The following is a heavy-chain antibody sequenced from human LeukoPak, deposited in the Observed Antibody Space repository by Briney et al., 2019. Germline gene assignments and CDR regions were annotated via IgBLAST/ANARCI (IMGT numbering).Heavy chain of an antibody. CDR2: IGTAGDT. V-gene: IGHV3-13*01. Sequence: PGGSLRLSCAASGFTFSDYDMHWVRQATGKGLEWVSAIGTAGDTYYTGSVKGRFTISRENAKNSLYLQMNSLRAGDTAVYYCAREGRPYYDILTGYSPGGYYYYGMDVWGQGPRSPSP. D-gene: IGHD3-9*01. J-gene: IGHJ6*02. CDR1: GFTFSDYD. CDR3: AREGRPYYDILTGYSPGGYYYYGMDV.